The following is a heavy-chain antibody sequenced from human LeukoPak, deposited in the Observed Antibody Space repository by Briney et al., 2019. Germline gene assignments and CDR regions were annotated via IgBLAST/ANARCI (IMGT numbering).Heavy chain of an antibody. D-gene: IGHD6-6*01. CDR1: GFTFRSYG. CDR3: AREVAYSSFFEAFDI. J-gene: IGHJ3*02. Sequence: PGGSLRLSCAASGFTFRSYGMHWVRQAPGKGRGWVAVIWYDGSNKYYTDSVKGRFTISRDNSKNTMYLQMNSLRAEDTAVYYCAREVAYSSFFEAFDIWGQGTMVTGSS. V-gene: IGHV3-33*01. CDR2: IWYDGSNK.